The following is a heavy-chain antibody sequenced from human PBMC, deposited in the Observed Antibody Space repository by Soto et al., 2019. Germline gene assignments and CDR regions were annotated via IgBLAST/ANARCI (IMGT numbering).Heavy chain of an antibody. CDR1: GYSFTSFW. D-gene: IGHD6-13*01. Sequence: PGESLKISCNSSGYSFTSFWIGWVRQMPGKGLEWMGIIYPGDSDTRYSPSFQGQVTISADNSIITAYLQWSSLKASDTAIYYCARLGGYSSSWFFIDLWGQGTLVTVS. J-gene: IGHJ4*01. CDR2: IYPGDSDT. V-gene: IGHV5-51*01. CDR3: ARLGGYSSSWFFIDL.